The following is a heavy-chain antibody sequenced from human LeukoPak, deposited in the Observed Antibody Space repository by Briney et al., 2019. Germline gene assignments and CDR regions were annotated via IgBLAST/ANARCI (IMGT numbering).Heavy chain of an antibody. CDR1: GGSFSGYY. V-gene: IGHV4-34*01. CDR3: ARTRCYYNSRSYGAPYYFDY. J-gene: IGHJ4*02. D-gene: IGHD3-10*01. Sequence: PSETLSLTCAVYGGSFSGYYWSWIRQPPGKGLEWIGEINHSGSTNYNPSLKSRVTISVDTSKNQFSLKLSSVTAADTAVYYCARTRCYYNSRSYGAPYYFDYWGQGTLVTVSS. CDR2: INHSGST.